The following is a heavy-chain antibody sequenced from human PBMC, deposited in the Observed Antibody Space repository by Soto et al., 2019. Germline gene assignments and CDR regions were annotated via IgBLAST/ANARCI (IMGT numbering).Heavy chain of an antibody. V-gene: IGHV3-30*18. CDR3: AKARCTSNTCYVPDH. J-gene: IGHJ5*02. CDR1: GFTFSSYG. CDR2: ISYDGSNK. D-gene: IGHD2-15*01. Sequence: GGSLRLSCAASGFTFSSYGMHWVRQASGKGLEWVAVISYDGSNKYYADSVKGRFTISRDNPKNTLYLQMSSLRVEDTAIYYCAKARCTSNTCYVPDHWGQGTLVTVSS.